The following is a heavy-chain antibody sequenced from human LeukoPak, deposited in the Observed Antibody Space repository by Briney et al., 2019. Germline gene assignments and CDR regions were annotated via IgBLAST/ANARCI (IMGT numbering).Heavy chain of an antibody. CDR1: GFTFSTYA. Sequence: GGSLRLSCSASGFTFSTYAMHWVRQAPGKGLEWVANIKPDGSEKYYVDSAKGRFTISRDNAKNSLYLQMNGLRAEDTAVYYCARDRIQLWSHDYWGQGTLVTVSS. CDR3: ARDRIQLWSHDY. D-gene: IGHD5-18*01. V-gene: IGHV3-7*04. CDR2: IKPDGSEK. J-gene: IGHJ4*02.